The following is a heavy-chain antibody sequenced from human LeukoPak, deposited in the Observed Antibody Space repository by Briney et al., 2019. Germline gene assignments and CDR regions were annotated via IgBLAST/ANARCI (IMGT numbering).Heavy chain of an antibody. CDR1: GFTFSNAW. D-gene: IGHD1-14*01. V-gene: IGHV3-15*01. CDR3: AAGRYFDY. Sequence: PGGSLRLSCAGSGFTFSNAWMSWVRQAPGKGLEWVGRIKSKPNGGTIDYAAPVKGRFTIFRDDSKNTVYLQMNSLKTEDTAVYYRAAGRYFDYWGQGTLVTVSS. J-gene: IGHJ4*02. CDR2: IKSKPNGGTI.